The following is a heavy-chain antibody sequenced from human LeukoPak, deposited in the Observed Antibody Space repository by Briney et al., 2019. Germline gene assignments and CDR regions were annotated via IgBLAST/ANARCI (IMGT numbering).Heavy chain of an antibody. J-gene: IGHJ3*02. Sequence: GGSLRLSCAASGCTFSSYWMHWVRQAPGKGLVWVSRINSDGSSTSYADSVKGRFTISRDNAKNTLYLQMNSLRAEDTAVYYCARVKRDYDFWSGPDAFDIWGQGTMVTVSS. D-gene: IGHD3-3*01. CDR1: GCTFSSYW. V-gene: IGHV3-74*01. CDR2: INSDGSST. CDR3: ARVKRDYDFWSGPDAFDI.